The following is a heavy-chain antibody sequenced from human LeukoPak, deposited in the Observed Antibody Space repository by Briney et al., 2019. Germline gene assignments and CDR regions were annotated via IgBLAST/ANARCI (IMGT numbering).Heavy chain of an antibody. Sequence: GGSPRLSCAASGFTVSSNYMSWVRQAPGKGLEWVSVIYSGGSTYYADSVKGRFTISRDNSKNTLYVQMNSLRAEDTAVYYCARAGSGSYYPNVYYYYGMDVWGQGTTVTVSS. J-gene: IGHJ6*02. CDR2: IYSGGST. CDR1: GFTVSSNY. CDR3: ARAGSGSYYPNVYYYYGMDV. D-gene: IGHD3-10*01. V-gene: IGHV3-66*01.